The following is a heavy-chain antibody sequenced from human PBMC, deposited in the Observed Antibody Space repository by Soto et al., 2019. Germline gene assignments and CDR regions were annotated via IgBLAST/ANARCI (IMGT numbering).Heavy chain of an antibody. D-gene: IGHD1-1*01. J-gene: IGHJ4*02. V-gene: IGHV3-30*18. CDR2: MSYEGTNK. CDR3: AKDMERMDLPDY. Sequence: QVQLVESGGGVVQPGRSLRLSCAATGFTFSSYNMHWVRQAPGKGLEWVAVMSYEGTNKYYADSVKGRFTISRDNSKNTLYLQMKSLGVEDTAVYYCAKDMERMDLPDYWGQGTLVTVSS. CDR1: GFTFSSYN.